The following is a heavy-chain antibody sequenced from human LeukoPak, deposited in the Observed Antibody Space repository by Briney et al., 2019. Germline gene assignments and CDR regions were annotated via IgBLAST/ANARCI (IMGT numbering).Heavy chain of an antibody. Sequence: GGSLRLSCAASGFAFSSYGMNWVRQAPGRGLEWVSYISSTTSTMYHADSVKGRFTISRDNAKNSLFLQMNSLRADATAVYYCAKEGISGHDHLYLDSWGQGTLVTVSS. V-gene: IGHV3-48*01. CDR1: GFAFSSYG. D-gene: IGHD5-12*01. CDR3: AKEGISGHDHLYLDS. CDR2: ISSTTSTM. J-gene: IGHJ4*02.